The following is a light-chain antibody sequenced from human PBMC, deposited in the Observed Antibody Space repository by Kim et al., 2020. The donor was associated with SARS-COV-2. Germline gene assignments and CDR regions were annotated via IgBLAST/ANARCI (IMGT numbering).Light chain of an antibody. Sequence: LYPGERATLSCRARQSVSNSFLAWYRQRPGQAPSLLIYGASTRATGIPDRFSGSGSGTDFTLTISRLEPEDFAVYYCQQYGTTPYTFGQGTKLEI. J-gene: IGKJ2*01. CDR2: GAS. V-gene: IGKV3-20*01. CDR3: QQYGTTPYT. CDR1: QSVSNSF.